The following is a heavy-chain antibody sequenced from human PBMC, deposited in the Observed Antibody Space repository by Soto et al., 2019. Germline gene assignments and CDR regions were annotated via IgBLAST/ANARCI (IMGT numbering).Heavy chain of an antibody. CDR3: ANLASDYLNSLVD. D-gene: IGHD4-4*01. CDR1: GFTFDAYA. J-gene: IGHJ4*02. Sequence: GGSLRLSCAASGFTFDAYAMAWVRQAPGKGLEWVSAIGSSGGNKYYGDSVKGRFTISRDNSRDTVDLQMSSLSAEDTAVYFCANLASDYLNSLVDWGQGALVTSPQ. CDR2: IGSSGGNK. V-gene: IGHV3-23*01.